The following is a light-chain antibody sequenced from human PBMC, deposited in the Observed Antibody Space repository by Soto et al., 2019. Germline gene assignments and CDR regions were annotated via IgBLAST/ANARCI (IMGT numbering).Light chain of an antibody. CDR3: TSYAGSNHVV. Sequence: QSALTQPPSASGSPGQSVTISCTGTSSDVGGYNYVSWYQQHPGKDPKLMIYEVSQRPSGVPDRFSGSKSGNTASLTVSGLQAEDEADYYCTSYAGSNHVVFVGGTKLTVL. V-gene: IGLV2-8*01. CDR2: EVS. CDR1: SSDVGGYNY. J-gene: IGLJ3*02.